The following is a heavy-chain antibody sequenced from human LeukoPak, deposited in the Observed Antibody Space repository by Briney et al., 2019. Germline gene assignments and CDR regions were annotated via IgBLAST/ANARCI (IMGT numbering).Heavy chain of an antibody. CDR2: INHSGST. D-gene: IGHD2/OR15-2a*01. Sequence: SETLSLTCAVYGGSFSGYYWSWIRQPPGKGLEWIGEINHSGSTYNNPSLKSRVTISVDTSKNQFSLKLISVTAADTAVYYCARNFQYFDLPDYWGQGTLVTVSS. J-gene: IGHJ4*02. CDR3: ARNFQYFDLPDY. V-gene: IGHV4-34*01. CDR1: GGSFSGYY.